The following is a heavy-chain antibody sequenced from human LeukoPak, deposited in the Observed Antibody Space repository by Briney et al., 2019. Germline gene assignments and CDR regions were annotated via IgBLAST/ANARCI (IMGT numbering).Heavy chain of an antibody. Sequence: GGSLRLSCAASGFDFVRYGMHWVRQTPGKGLDWVAFIRHDESLQFYSDSVKGRFTISRDNSKNTLYLQMNSLRAEDTAVYYCAKTKITLIVVANPNSGALDIWGQGTMVTVSS. V-gene: IGHV3-30*02. J-gene: IGHJ3*02. CDR2: IRHDESLQ. D-gene: IGHD3-22*01. CDR3: AKTKITLIVVANPNSGALDI. CDR1: GFDFVRYG.